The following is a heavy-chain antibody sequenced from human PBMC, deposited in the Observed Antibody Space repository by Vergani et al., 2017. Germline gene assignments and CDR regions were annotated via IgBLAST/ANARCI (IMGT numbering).Heavy chain of an antibody. Sequence: QVQLQESGPGLVEPSQTLSLTCTVSGGSISSGDYYWSWIRQPPGKGLEWIGYIYYSGSTYYNPSLKSRVTISVDTSKNQFSLKLSSVTAADTAVYYCARAGLPFYAFYMDVWGKGITVTVSS. CDR3: ARAGLPFYAFYMDV. CDR1: GGSISSGDYY. D-gene: IGHD2/OR15-2a*01. CDR2: IYYSGST. J-gene: IGHJ6*03. V-gene: IGHV4-30-4*08.